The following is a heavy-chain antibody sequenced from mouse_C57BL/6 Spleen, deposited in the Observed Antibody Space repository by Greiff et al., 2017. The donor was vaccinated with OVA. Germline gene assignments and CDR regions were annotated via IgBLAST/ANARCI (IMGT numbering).Heavy chain of an antibody. CDR2: IDPSDSYT. CDR1: GYTFTSYW. D-gene: IGHD2-12*01. CDR3: ARAPHSLRLDY. Sequence: QVQLQQPGAELVKPGASVKLSCKASGYTFTSYWMQWVKQRPGQGLEWIGEIDPSDSYTNYNQKFKSKAPLTVDTTYSTAYMQLSSLTSEDSAVYYCARAPHSLRLDYWGQGTTLTVSS. J-gene: IGHJ2*01. V-gene: IGHV1-50*01.